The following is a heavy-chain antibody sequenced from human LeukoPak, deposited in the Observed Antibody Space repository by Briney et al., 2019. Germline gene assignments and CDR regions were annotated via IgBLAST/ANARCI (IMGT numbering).Heavy chain of an antibody. CDR2: ISAYNGNT. CDR1: GYTFTSYG. Sequence: SVKVSCKASGYTFTSYGISWVRQAPGQGLEWMGWISAYNGNTNYAQKLQGRVTMTTDTSTSTAYMELRSLRSDDTAVYYCARGRDYDFWSGYLGGSWFDPWGQGTLVTVSS. CDR3: ARGRDYDFWSGYLGGSWFDP. J-gene: IGHJ5*02. V-gene: IGHV1-18*01. D-gene: IGHD3-3*01.